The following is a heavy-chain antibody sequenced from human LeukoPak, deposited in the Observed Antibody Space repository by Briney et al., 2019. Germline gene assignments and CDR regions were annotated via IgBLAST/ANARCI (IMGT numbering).Heavy chain of an antibody. CDR2: IIPNFGTA. CDR3: ARDSPSSHYYGSGSYYGDAFDI. CDR1: GGSFSSYA. V-gene: IGHV1-69*01. Sequence: SVKVSCKASGGSFSSYAISWVRQAPGQGLEWMGGIIPNFGTANYAQKFQGRVTITADESTSTAYMELSSLRSEDTAVYYCARDSPSSHYYGSGSYYGDAFDIWGQGTMVTVSS. J-gene: IGHJ3*02. D-gene: IGHD3-10*01.